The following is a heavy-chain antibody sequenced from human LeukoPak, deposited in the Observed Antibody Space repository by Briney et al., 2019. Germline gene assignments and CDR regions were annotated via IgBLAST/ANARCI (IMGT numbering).Heavy chain of an antibody. Sequence: SETLSLTCTVSGGSISSSSYYWGWIRQPPGKGLEWIGSIYYSGSTYYNPSLKSRVTISVGTSKNQFSLKLSSVTAADTAVNYCARDPADYVWGSYRYKFDYWGQGTLVTVSS. CDR2: IYYSGST. V-gene: IGHV4-39*07. CDR3: ARDPADYVWGSYRYKFDY. CDR1: GGSISSSSYY. D-gene: IGHD3-16*02. J-gene: IGHJ4*02.